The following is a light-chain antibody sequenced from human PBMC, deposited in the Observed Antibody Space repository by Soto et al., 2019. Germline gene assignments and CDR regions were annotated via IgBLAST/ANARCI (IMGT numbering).Light chain of an antibody. J-gene: IGLJ1*01. CDR3: LSFTSSSTYI. CDR2: EVT. Sequence: QSALTQPASVSGSPGQSITISCTGTSSDVGGYKYVSWYQQHPGKAPKLMVYEVTNRPPGVSNRFSGSKSGNTASLTISGLQAEDEADYYCLSFTSSSTYIFGIGTKVTVL. CDR1: SSDVGGYKY. V-gene: IGLV2-14*01.